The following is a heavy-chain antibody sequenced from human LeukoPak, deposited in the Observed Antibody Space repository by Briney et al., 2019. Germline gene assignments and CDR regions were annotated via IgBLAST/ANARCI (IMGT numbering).Heavy chain of an antibody. V-gene: IGHV4-38-2*02. Sequence: SETLSLTCTVSGYSISSGYYWGWIRQPPGKGLEWIGNIQHSGSTSNNPSLQSRVTISLDMSKNQFSLKLSSVTAADTAVYYCARVSGYTDYWGQGTLVTVSS. CDR1: GYSISSGYY. CDR3: ARVSGYTDY. CDR2: IQHSGST. D-gene: IGHD3-22*01. J-gene: IGHJ4*02.